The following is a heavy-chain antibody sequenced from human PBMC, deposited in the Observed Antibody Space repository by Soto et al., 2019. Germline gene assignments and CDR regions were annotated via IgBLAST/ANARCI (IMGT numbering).Heavy chain of an antibody. CDR3: ARGKGMEENYYYYGMDI. Sequence: ASVKVSCKASGYTFSTYAIHWVRQAPGQSLEWMGWLNGGTGQTRYSQRFQDRVTITRDTSASTAYMEVSSLRPEDTAVYYCARGKGMEENYYYYGMDIWGQGTTVTVS. J-gene: IGHJ6*02. CDR2: LNGGTGQT. D-gene: IGHD1-1*01. CDR1: GYTFSTYA. V-gene: IGHV1-3*01.